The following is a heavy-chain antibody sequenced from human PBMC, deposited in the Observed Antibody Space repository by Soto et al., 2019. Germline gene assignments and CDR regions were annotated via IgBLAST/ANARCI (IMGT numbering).Heavy chain of an antibody. Sequence: PSETLSLTCTFSCGSISSSSYYWGWIRQPPGKGLEWIRSIYYSGSTYYNPSLKSRVTISVDTSKNQFSLKLSSVTAADTAVYYCARHNCGGDCYPDYYYYYGMDVWGQGTTVTVSS. CDR1: CGSISSSSYY. V-gene: IGHV4-39*01. CDR3: ARHNCGGDCYPDYYYYYGMDV. CDR2: IYYSGST. D-gene: IGHD2-21*02. J-gene: IGHJ6*02.